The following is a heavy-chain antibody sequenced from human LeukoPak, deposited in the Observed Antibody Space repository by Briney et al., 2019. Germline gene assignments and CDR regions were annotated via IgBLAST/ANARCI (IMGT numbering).Heavy chain of an antibody. CDR3: ARDRDSYRLDF. J-gene: IGHJ4*02. CDR1: GFSFSVHG. V-gene: IGHV3-30*03. D-gene: IGHD3-16*02. CDR2: VANDGSRT. Sequence: GGSLRLSCATSGFSFSVHGMHCVRQAPGKGLEWVAGVANDGSRTHYADSVKGRFNISRDNSKNTLSLQMNSLGAQDTAVYYCARDRDSYRLDFWGQGTLVTVSS.